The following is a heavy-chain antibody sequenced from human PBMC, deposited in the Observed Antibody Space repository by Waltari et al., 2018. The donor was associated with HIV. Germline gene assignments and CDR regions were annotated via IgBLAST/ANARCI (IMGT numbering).Heavy chain of an antibody. CDR3: ARVYYYDSGSYRPFFEY. D-gene: IGHD3-10*01. CDR2: MNPNSGNT. Sequence: QVQLVQSGAAVKKPGASVKVSCKASGYTFTRYDINWVRQATGQGREWMGWMNPNSGNTGYTQKFQGRVTMTRNTSISTAYMELSSLRSEDTAVYYCARVYYYDSGSYRPFFEYWGQGTLVTVSS. J-gene: IGHJ4*02. V-gene: IGHV1-8*01. CDR1: GYTFTRYD.